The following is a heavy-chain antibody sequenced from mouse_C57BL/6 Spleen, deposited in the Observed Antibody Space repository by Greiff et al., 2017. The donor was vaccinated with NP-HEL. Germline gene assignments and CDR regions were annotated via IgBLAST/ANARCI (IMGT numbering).Heavy chain of an antibody. J-gene: IGHJ1*03. D-gene: IGHD1-1*01. CDR3: ARITTVVPYWYFDV. CDR1: GYTFTSYW. CDR2: IHPNSGST. Sequence: QVQLQQPGAELVKPGASVKLSCKASGYTFTSYWMHWVKQRPGQGLEWIGMIHPNSGSTNYNEKFKSKATLTVDKSSSTAYMQLSSLTSEDSAVYYCARITTVVPYWYFDVWGTGTTVTVSS. V-gene: IGHV1-64*01.